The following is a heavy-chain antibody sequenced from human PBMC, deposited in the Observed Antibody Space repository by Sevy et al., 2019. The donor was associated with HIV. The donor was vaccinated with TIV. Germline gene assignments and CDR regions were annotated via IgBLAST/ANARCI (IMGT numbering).Heavy chain of an antibody. V-gene: IGHV3-30-3*01. J-gene: IGHJ6*02. D-gene: IGHD3-22*01. Sequence: GGSLRLSCAASGFTFSSYAMHWVRQAPGKGLEWVAVISYDGSNKYYADSVKGRLTISRDNSKNTLYLQMNSLRAEDMAMYYCGREGVTMIVVVIPRPADYYYYGMDVWGQGTTVTVSS. CDR3: GREGVTMIVVVIPRPADYYYYGMDV. CDR1: GFTFSSYA. CDR2: ISYDGSNK.